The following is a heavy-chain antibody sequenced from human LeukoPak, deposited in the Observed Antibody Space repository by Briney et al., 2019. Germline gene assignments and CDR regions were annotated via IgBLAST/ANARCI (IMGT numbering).Heavy chain of an antibody. J-gene: IGHJ4*02. CDR1: GYTLTELP. D-gene: IGHD6-19*01. V-gene: IGHV1-24*01. Sequence: GASVKVSCKVSGYTLTELPMHWVRQAPGKGLEWMGGFDPEDGETIYAQKFQGRVTMTEDTSTDTAYMELSSLRSEDTAVYYCATATGAVAGIDYWGQGILVTVSS. CDR3: ATATGAVAGIDY. CDR2: FDPEDGET.